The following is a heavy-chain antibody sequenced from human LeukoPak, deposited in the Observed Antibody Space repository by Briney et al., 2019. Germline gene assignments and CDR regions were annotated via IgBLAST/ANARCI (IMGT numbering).Heavy chain of an antibody. V-gene: IGHV4-59*01. J-gene: IGHJ6*03. Sequence: SETLSLTCSVSGGSIRSYFWSWIRQPPGKGLEWIGYIYYSGITNYNPSLKSRVTISVDTSKNQFSLKLSSVTAADTAVYYCAREGVSAYYYYMDVWGKGTTVTVSS. D-gene: IGHD3-10*01. CDR3: AREGVSAYYYYMDV. CDR2: IYYSGIT. CDR1: GGSIRSYF.